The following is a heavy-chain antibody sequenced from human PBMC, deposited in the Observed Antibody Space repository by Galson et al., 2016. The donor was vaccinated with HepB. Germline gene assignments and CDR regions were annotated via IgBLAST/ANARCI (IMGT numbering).Heavy chain of an antibody. J-gene: IGHJ4*02. CDR2: ISSSSSYT. Sequence: SLRLSCAASGFTFSDYYMSWIRQAPGKGLEWVSYISSSSSYTNYADSVKGRFTISRDNAKNSLYLQMNSLRAEDTAVYNCARDGETVGRLFTPDYWGQGTLVTVSS. D-gene: IGHD7-27*01. CDR3: ARDGETVGRLFTPDY. V-gene: IGHV3-11*05. CDR1: GFTFSDYY.